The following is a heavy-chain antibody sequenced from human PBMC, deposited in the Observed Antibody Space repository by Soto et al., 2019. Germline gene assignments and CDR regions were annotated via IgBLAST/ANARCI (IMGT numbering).Heavy chain of an antibody. Sequence: QVQLVESGGGVVQPGRSLRLSCAASGFTFSSYGMHWVRQAPGKGLEWVALISYDGDYRYYADSVKGRFTISRDNTKNTVFLQVKGPRTENTALYYGAKKSPYFYAVDVWGLGTGVTVSS. V-gene: IGHV3-30*18. CDR3: AKKSPYFYAVDV. CDR1: GFTFSSYG. J-gene: IGHJ6*02. CDR2: ISYDGDYR.